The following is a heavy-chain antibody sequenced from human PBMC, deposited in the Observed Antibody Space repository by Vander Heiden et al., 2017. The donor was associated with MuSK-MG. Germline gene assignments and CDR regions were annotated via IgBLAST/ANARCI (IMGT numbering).Heavy chain of an antibody. V-gene: IGHV4-34*01. CDR3: ARGIECSSAKGMGGAWMDV. Sequence: QVQLQQWGAGLLKPSETLSLTCAVYGGSFSGYYWSWIRQPPGKGLEWIGEINHSGSTNYNPSLKRRVTLSVDTSKNQFSLKLSPVTAPEQALYYCARGIECSSAKGMGGAWMDVWGKGRTGTL. CDR2: INHSGST. CDR1: GGSFSGYY. J-gene: IGHJ6*03. D-gene: IGHD6-6*01.